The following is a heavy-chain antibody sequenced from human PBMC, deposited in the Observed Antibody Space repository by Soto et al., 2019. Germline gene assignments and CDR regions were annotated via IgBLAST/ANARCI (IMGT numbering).Heavy chain of an antibody. CDR1: GFTFDHYA. J-gene: IGHJ3*02. CDR3: ARHSVVVAAIPQGAFDI. Sequence: GGSLRLSCAASGFTFDHYAMHWVRQAPGEGLEWVSGISWNSGSIGYADSVKGRFTISRDNAKNSLYLQMNSLRAEDTALYHCARHSVVVAAIPQGAFDIWGQGTMVTVSS. D-gene: IGHD2-15*01. V-gene: IGHV3-9*01. CDR2: ISWNSGSI.